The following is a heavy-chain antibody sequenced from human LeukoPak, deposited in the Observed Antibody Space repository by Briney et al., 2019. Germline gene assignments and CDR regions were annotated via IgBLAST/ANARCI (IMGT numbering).Heavy chain of an antibody. CDR2: ISSNGGST. D-gene: IGHD5-24*01. CDR3: VKDPTTHRWLQLNWFDP. J-gene: IGHJ5*02. CDR1: GFTFSSYA. Sequence: PGGSLRLSCSASGFTFSSYAMHWVRHAPGKGLEYVSAISSNGGSTYYADSVKGRFTISRDNSKNTLYLQMSSLRAEDTAVYYCVKDPTTHRWLQLNWFDPWGQGTLVTVSS. V-gene: IGHV3-64D*06.